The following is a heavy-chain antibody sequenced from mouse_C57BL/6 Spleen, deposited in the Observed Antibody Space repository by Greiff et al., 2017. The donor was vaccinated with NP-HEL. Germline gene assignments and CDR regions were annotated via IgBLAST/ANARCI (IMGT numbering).Heavy chain of an antibody. CDR1: GFNIKDDY. Sequence: EVQLQESGAELVRPGASVKLSCTASGFNIKDDYMHWVKQRPEQGLEWIGWIDPENGDTEYASKFQGKATITADTSSNTAYLQLSSLTSEDTAVYYCTTADGYSHFDYWGQGTTLTVAS. J-gene: IGHJ2*01. CDR2: IDPENGDT. CDR3: TTADGYSHFDY. V-gene: IGHV14-4*01. D-gene: IGHD2-3*01.